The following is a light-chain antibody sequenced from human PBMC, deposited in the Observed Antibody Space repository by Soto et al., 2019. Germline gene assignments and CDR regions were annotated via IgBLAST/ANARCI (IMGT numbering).Light chain of an antibody. Sequence: IVLTQSPCTLSLSPGDRATPSCRASQSFNSIYLAWYQQKPGQAPRLLIYGATSRATGIPDRFSGSESGTDFTLTISRLEPEDFGVYYCHQYDSFGQGTKVDIK. CDR3: HQYDS. CDR2: GAT. J-gene: IGKJ1*01. V-gene: IGKV3-20*01. CDR1: QSFNSIY.